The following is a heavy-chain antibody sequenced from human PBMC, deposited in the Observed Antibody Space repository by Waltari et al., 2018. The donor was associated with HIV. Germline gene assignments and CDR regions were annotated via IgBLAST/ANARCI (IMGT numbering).Heavy chain of an antibody. D-gene: IGHD3-22*01. Sequence: EVQLVESGGGLVQPGGSLRLSCAASGSTFTNIAMTWVRQAPGKGLGWVSAISGSGGSTYYADSVKGRFTISRDNSKNTLYLQMNSLRAEDTAVYYCAKDDSTGSSGYYPFHYWGQGTLITVSS. V-gene: IGHV3-23*04. J-gene: IGHJ4*02. CDR3: AKDDSTGSSGYYPFHY. CDR1: GSTFTNIA. CDR2: ISGSGGST.